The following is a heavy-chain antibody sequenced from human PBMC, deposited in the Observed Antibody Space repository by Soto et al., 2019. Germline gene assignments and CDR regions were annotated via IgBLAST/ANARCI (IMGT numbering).Heavy chain of an antibody. CDR2: ISAYSGDT. CDR1: GYTFSNYG. Sequence: QVQLVQSGAEVKKPGASVKVSCKASGYTFSNYGISWVRQAPGQGLEWLGWISAYSGDTNFAQRFQGRGTMTTDTSTSTAYMELRSLTSDDTALYYCARDVVAITTGGPDYWGQGTLVTVSS. V-gene: IGHV1-18*01. CDR3: ARDVVAITTGGPDY. D-gene: IGHD3-22*01. J-gene: IGHJ4*02.